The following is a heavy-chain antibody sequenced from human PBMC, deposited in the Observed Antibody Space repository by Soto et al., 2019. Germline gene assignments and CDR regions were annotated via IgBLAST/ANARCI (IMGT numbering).Heavy chain of an antibody. V-gene: IGHV1-3*01. J-gene: IGHJ5*02. Sequence: GASVKVSCKASGYTFTIYAMHWVRQAPGQRLEWRGWINAGNGNTKYSQKFQGRVTITRDTSASTAYMELSSLRSEDTAVYYCATFYCGGDCYSPPWFDPWGQGTLVTVSS. CDR2: INAGNGNT. CDR1: GYTFTIYA. D-gene: IGHD2-21*02. CDR3: ATFYCGGDCYSPPWFDP.